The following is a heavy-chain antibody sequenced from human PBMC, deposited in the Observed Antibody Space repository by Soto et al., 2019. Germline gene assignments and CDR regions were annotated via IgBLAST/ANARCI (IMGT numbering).Heavy chain of an antibody. V-gene: IGHV2-5*02. CDR1: GISLSTRGVG. CDR3: AQGPRGYSSCFDY. Sequence: QITLKEAGPTLVKPTQTLTLTCTFSGISLSTRGVGVGWIRQPPGKALEWLALLYWDDDKGYSPSLKSRLTITKATSRDPVVLTAAPTAPVATATYYCAQGPRGYSSCFDYWGQGTLVTVSS. CDR2: LYWDDDK. J-gene: IGHJ4*02. D-gene: IGHD5-18*01.